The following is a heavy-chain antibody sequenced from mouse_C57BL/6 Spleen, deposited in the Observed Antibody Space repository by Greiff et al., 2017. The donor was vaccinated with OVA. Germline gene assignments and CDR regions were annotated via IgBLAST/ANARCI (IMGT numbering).Heavy chain of an antibody. CDR3: TPSNYGYFDV. Sequence: QVQLQQSGAELVRPGASVTLSCKASGYTFTDYEMHWVKQTPVHGLEWIGAIDPETGGTAYNQKFKGKAILTADKSSSTAYMELRSLTSEDSAVYYCTPSNYGYFDVWGTGTTVTVSS. D-gene: IGHD2-10*02. V-gene: IGHV1-15*01. J-gene: IGHJ1*03. CDR1: GYTFTDYE. CDR2: IDPETGGT.